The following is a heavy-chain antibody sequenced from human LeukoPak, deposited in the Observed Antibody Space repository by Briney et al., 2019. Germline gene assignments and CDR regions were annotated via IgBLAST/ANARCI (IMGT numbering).Heavy chain of an antibody. V-gene: IGHV3-30*18. CDR2: ISYDGSNK. CDR3: AKGAFDI. J-gene: IGHJ3*02. CDR1: GFTFSSYG. Sequence: GRSLRLSCAASGFTFSSYGMHWVRQAPGKGLEWVAVISYDGSNKYYADSVKGRFTISRDSSKNTLYLQMNSLRAEDTAVYYCAKGAFDIWGQGTMVTVSS.